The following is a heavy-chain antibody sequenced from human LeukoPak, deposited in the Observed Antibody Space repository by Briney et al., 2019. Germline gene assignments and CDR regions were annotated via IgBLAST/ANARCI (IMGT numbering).Heavy chain of an antibody. CDR3: ARDYGDSYYYMDV. D-gene: IGHD4-17*01. CDR2: INPNSGGT. CDR1: GYSFTGYY. V-gene: IGHV1-2*02. Sequence: ASVKVSCKASGYSFTGYYMHWVRQAPRQGLEWMGWINPNSGGTNYAQKFQGRVTMTRDTSISTAYMELSRLRFDDTAVYYCARDYGDSYYYMDVWGKGTTVTVSS. J-gene: IGHJ6*03.